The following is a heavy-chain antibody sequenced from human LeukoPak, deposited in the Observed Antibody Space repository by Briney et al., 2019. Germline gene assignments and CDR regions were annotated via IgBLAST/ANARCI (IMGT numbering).Heavy chain of an antibody. CDR3: AKPKYSSGWYGDY. CDR1: GFTFSSYG. J-gene: IGHJ4*02. CDR2: IRYDGSNK. Sequence: PGGSLRLSCAASGFTFSSYGMHWVRQAPGKGLEWVAFIRYDGSNKYYADSVKGRFTISRDNSKNTLYLQMNSLRAEDTAVYYCAKPKYSSGWYGDYWGQGTLVTVSS. D-gene: IGHD6-19*01. V-gene: IGHV3-30*02.